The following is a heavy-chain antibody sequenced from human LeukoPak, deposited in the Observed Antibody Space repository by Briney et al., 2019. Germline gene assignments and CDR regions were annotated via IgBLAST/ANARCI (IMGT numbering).Heavy chain of an antibody. CDR1: GGSVTSSNYF. J-gene: IGHJ4*02. Sequence: SETLSLTCSLSGGSVTSSNYFWAWIRQPPGKGLEWIGTFFYSGNTYYNPSLKSRVTISADTSKNQLSLNLTSVTATDTAVYYCARQRSWISYPFDYWGPGVLVAASS. CDR3: ARQRSWISYPFDY. V-gene: IGHV4-39*01. D-gene: IGHD2-2*03. CDR2: FFYSGNT.